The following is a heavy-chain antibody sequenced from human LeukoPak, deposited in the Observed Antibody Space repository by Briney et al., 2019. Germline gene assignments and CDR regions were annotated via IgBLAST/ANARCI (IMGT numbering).Heavy chain of an antibody. CDR2: IYYSGST. J-gene: IGHJ6*02. V-gene: IGHV4-59*08. CDR3: ARSLLLWSGGMDV. D-gene: IGHD3-10*01. Sequence: SETLSLTCAVYGGSFSGYYWSWIRQPPGKGLEWIGYIYYSGSTNYNPSLKSRVTISVDTSKNQFSLKLSSVTAADTAVYYCARSLLLWSGGMDVWGQGTTVTVSS. CDR1: GGSFSGYY.